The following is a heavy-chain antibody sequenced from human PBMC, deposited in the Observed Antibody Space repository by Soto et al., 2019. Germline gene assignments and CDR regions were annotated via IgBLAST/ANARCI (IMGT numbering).Heavy chain of an antibody. V-gene: IGHV4-31*02. CDR3: ARARVPYSSTWYRYDYYGMDI. D-gene: IGHD6-13*01. Sequence: PSDTRSLTWTVSGDSISRSIYYWIWVRQHPGKVLEWIGYIHYSGNTRYNPSLKSRLTISVDTSKNQFSLMLSSLTAADTAVYFCARARVPYSSTWYRYDYYGMDIWGQGTTVTVSS. CDR1: GDSISRSIYY. CDR2: IHYSGNT. J-gene: IGHJ6*02.